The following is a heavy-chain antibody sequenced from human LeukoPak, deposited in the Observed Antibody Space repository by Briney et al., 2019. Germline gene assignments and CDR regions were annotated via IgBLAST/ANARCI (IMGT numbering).Heavy chain of an antibody. CDR3: AEDGIRYFDWPHTNWFDP. CDR2: ISAYNGNT. V-gene: IGHV1-18*01. Sequence: ASVKVSCKASGYTYTSYGISWVRQAPGQGLEWIGWISAYNGNTNYAQKLQGRVTMTTDTSTSTAYMELRSLRSDDTAVFFRAEDGIRYFDWPHTNWFDPWGQGTLVTVSS. CDR1: GYTYTSYG. D-gene: IGHD3-9*01. J-gene: IGHJ5*02.